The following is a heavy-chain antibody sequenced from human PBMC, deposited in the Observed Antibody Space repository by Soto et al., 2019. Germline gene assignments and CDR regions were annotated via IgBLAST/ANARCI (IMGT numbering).Heavy chain of an antibody. CDR1: GGTFSSYA. Sequence: SVKVSCKASGGTFSSYAISWVRQAPGQGLEWMGGIIPIFGTANYAQKFQGRVTITADESTSTAYMELSRLRSDDTAVYYCARGQHRLHYGMDVWGQGTTVTVSS. V-gene: IGHV1-69*13. J-gene: IGHJ6*02. CDR3: ARGQHRLHYGMDV. CDR2: IIPIFGTA.